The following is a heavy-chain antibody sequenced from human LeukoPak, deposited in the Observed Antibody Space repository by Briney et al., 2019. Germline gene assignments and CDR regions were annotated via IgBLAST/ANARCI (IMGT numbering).Heavy chain of an antibody. Sequence: SETLSLTCAVYGGSFSGYYWSWIRQPPGKGLEWIGEINHSGSTNYNPSLKSRVTISVDTSKNQFSLKLSSVTAADTAVYYYARMSSSSWYVRYYYYMDVWGKGTTVTVSS. V-gene: IGHV4-34*01. J-gene: IGHJ6*03. CDR2: INHSGST. CDR3: ARMSSSSWYVRYYYYMDV. D-gene: IGHD6-13*01. CDR1: GGSFSGYY.